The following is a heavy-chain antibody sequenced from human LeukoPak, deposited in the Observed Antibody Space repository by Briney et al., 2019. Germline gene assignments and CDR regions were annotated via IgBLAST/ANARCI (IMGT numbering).Heavy chain of an antibody. CDR2: ISWNSGSI. V-gene: IGHV3-9*01. CDR3: AKEDTAMVYYYYYGMDV. Sequence: PGGSLRLSCAASGFTFNDYAMHWVRQAPGKGLEWVSGISWNSGSIGYADSVKGRFTISRDNSKNTLYLQMNSLRAEDTAVYYCAKEDTAMVYYYYYGMDVWGQGTTVTVSS. CDR1: GFTFNDYA. D-gene: IGHD5-18*01. J-gene: IGHJ6*02.